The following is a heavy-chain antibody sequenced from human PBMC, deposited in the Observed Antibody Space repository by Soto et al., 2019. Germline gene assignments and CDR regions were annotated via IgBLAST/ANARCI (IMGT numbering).Heavy chain of an antibody. V-gene: IGHV1-3*01. CDR3: ARDLGVVVIDY. D-gene: IGHD3-22*01. CDR2: INAGNGDT. Sequence: QVQLVQSGAGVKKPGASVKVSCKASGYTFTTYAMHWVRQAPGQRLEWMGWINAGNGDTKYSQNFQGRDTITRDKSESTAYMELSSLRSEDTAVYYCARDLGVVVIDYWGQGTLITVSS. J-gene: IGHJ4*02. CDR1: GYTFTTYA.